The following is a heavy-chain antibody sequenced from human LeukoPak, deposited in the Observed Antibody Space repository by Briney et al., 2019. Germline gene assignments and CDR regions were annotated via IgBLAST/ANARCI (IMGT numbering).Heavy chain of an antibody. D-gene: IGHD6-13*01. CDR1: GFTFSSYG. V-gene: IGHV3-33*01. CDR3: ARQAGYMAYFDY. Sequence: PGGSLRLSCAASGFTFSSYGMHWVRQAPGKGLEWVAVIWYDGSNKYYADSVKGGFTIARDNSKNTLYLQMNSLRAEDTAVYYCARQAGYMAYFDYWGQGTLVTVSS. J-gene: IGHJ4*02. CDR2: IWYDGSNK.